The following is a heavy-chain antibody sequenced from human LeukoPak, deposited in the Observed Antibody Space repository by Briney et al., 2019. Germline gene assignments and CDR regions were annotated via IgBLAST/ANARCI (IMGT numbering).Heavy chain of an antibody. CDR3: TGGGSWAYSSTLDF. V-gene: IGHV3-30-3*01. CDR1: GFTFDHFS. Sequence: GGSLRLSCATSGFTFDHFSMYWVRQAPGKGLEWVTVISYDGTTKHYADSVKGRFTVSRDNSKKTLYLQLNNLRVEDTAVYYCTGGGSWAYSSTLDFWGQGTLVTVSP. D-gene: IGHD2-2*01. J-gene: IGHJ4*02. CDR2: ISYDGTTK.